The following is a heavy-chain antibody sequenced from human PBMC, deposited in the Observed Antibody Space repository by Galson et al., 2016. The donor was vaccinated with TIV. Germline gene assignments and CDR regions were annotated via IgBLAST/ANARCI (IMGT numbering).Heavy chain of an antibody. Sequence: SLRLSCAVSGFTFSSYGMHWVRQVPGKGLEWVAVISDDGSVKYYADSVKGRFTISRDDSKNTLYLQMNSLRAEDTAVYYCAKKSRMRDGYNAGFDYWGQGTLVTVSS. CDR3: AKKSRMRDGYNAGFDY. J-gene: IGHJ4*02. CDR2: ISDDGSVK. V-gene: IGHV3-30*18. CDR1: GFTFSSYG. D-gene: IGHD5-24*01.